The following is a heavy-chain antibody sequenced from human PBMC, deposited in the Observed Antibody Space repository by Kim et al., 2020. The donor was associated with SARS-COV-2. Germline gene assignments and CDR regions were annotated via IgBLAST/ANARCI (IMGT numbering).Heavy chain of an antibody. V-gene: IGHV3-23*01. CDR3: MKGGWGWIWDH. CDR1: GFTFTGYA. Sequence: GGSLRLSCTTSGFTFTGYAMSWVSQAPGKGLEWVSSIDGSDGTTYYVDSVKGRFTISRDNSKNTLYLQMNSLRADDTDVYYCMKGGWGWIWDHWGQGTRVTVSS. CDR2: IDGSDGTT. D-gene: IGHD2-2*03. J-gene: IGHJ4*02.